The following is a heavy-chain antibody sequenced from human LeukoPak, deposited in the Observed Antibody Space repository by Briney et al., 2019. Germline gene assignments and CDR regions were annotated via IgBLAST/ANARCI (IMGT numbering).Heavy chain of an antibody. CDR2: IFYTGKT. CDR3: ARVFDS. V-gene: IGHV4-39*07. J-gene: IGHJ4*02. Sequence: SETLSLTCTVSGGSVYTSDYYWGWVRQPPGKGPEWIGDIFYTGKTNYTPSLKSRVSISIDTSKNQFSLKLTSVTAADTAVYYCARVFDSWGQGTLVTVSS. CDR1: GGSVYTSDYY.